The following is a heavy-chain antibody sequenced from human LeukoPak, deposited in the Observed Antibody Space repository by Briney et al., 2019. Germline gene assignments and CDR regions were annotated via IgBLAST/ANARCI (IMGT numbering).Heavy chain of an antibody. CDR2: ISAYNGNT. CDR1: GYTFTSYG. CDR3: AREVPYDSSVYYQPFDY. D-gene: IGHD3-22*01. Sequence: ASVKVSCKASGYTFTSYGINWVRQAPGQGLEWMGWISAYNGNTNYAQKLQGRVTMTTDTSTSTAYMELRSLRSDDTAAYYCAREVPYDSSVYYQPFDYWGQGTLVTVSS. J-gene: IGHJ4*02. V-gene: IGHV1-18*01.